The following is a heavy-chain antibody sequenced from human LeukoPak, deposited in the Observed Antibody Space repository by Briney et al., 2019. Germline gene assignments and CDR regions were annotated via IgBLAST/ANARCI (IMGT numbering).Heavy chain of an antibody. D-gene: IGHD1-26*01. Sequence: PSETLSLTCAVYGGSFSGYYWSWFRQPPGKGLEWIGEINHSGSTNYNPSLKSRVTISVDTSKNQFSLKLSSVTAADTAVYYCARGELTFDYWGQGTLVTVSS. J-gene: IGHJ4*02. V-gene: IGHV4-34*01. CDR3: ARGELTFDY. CDR2: INHSGST. CDR1: GGSFSGYY.